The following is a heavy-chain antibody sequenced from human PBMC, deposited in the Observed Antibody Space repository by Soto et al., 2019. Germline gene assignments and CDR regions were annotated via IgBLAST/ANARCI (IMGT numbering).Heavy chain of an antibody. CDR3: ARGSIVLMVYAIDY. J-gene: IGHJ4*02. CDR2: IYYSGST. Sequence: SETLSLTCTVSGGSISSGDYYWSWIRQPPGKGLEWIGYIYYSGSTYYNPSLKSRVTISVDTSKNQFSLKLSSVTAADTAVYYCARGSIVLMVYAIDYWGQGTLVTVSS. CDR1: GGSISSGDYY. D-gene: IGHD2-8*01. V-gene: IGHV4-30-4*01.